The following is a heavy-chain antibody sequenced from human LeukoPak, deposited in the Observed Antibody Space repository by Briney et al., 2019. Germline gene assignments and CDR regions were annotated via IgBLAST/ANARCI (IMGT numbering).Heavy chain of an antibody. CDR3: ARDRRGQQLVLPDAFDI. Sequence: ASVKVSCKASGYTFTSYGISWVRQAPGQGLEWMGWISAYNGNTNYAQKLQGRVTMTTDTSTSTAYMELRSLRSDDTAVYYCARDRRGQQLVLPDAFDIWGQGTMVTVSS. D-gene: IGHD6-13*01. J-gene: IGHJ3*02. CDR2: ISAYNGNT. V-gene: IGHV1-18*01. CDR1: GYTFTSYG.